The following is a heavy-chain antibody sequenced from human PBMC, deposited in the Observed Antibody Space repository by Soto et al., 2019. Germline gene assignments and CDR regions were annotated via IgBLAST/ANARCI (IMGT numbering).Heavy chain of an antibody. D-gene: IGHD3-10*01. CDR2: INHSGST. CDR1: GGSFSGYY. CDR3: ARGNSGSYYP. V-gene: IGHV4-34*01. J-gene: IGHJ5*02. Sequence: SETLSLTCAVYGGSFSGYYWSWIRQPPGKGLEWIGEINHSGSTNYNPSLKSRVTISVDTSKNQFSLKLSSVTAADTAVYYCARGNSGSYYPWGQGTLVTVSS.